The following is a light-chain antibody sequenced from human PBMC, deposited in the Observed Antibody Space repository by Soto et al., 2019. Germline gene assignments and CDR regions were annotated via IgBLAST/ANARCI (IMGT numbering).Light chain of an antibody. CDR3: HQRYNWPRVT. V-gene: IGKV3-11*01. Sequence: EIVWTQSPATLSLSPGERVTLSCRASQSVSNSLAWYQQKPGQPPRLLIYDVSNRATGIPARFSGSGSGTDFTLTITSLESEDFAVYFCHQRYNWPRVTFGQGTQLEIK. J-gene: IGKJ5*01. CDR1: QSVSNS. CDR2: DVS.